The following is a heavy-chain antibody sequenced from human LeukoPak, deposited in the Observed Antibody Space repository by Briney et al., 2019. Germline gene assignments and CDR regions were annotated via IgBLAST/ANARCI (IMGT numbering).Heavy chain of an antibody. CDR2: THYSGSG. CDR3: ARAILTASGFVWHFDL. Sequence: SETLSLTCTVSGGSISSGSYYWTWIRQYPGKGLEWIWYTHYSGSGYNNPSLKSRVTISVDTSKSQFSLKLNSVTAADTAVYFCARAILTASGFVWHFDLWGRGTLVTVSS. V-gene: IGHV4-31*03. CDR1: GGSISSGSYY. J-gene: IGHJ2*01. D-gene: IGHD3-3*01.